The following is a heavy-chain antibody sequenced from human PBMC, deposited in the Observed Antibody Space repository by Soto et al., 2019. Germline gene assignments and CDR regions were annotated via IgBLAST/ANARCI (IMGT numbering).Heavy chain of an antibody. CDR1: GDRVSSNSAA. CDR3: ARVITGTTPYYYYGMDV. J-gene: IGHJ6*02. Sequence: KQSQTLSLTCAISGDRVSSNSAAWNWIRQSPSRGLEWLGRTYYRSKWYNDYAVSVKSRITINPDTSKNQFYLQLNSVTPEDTAVYYCARVITGTTPYYYYGMDVWGQGTTVTVSS. D-gene: IGHD1-7*01. V-gene: IGHV6-1*01. CDR2: TYYRSKWYN.